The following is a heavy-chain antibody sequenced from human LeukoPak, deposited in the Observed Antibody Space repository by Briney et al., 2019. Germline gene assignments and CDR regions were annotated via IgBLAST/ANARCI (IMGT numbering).Heavy chain of an antibody. V-gene: IGHV1-8*01. J-gene: IGHJ3*02. Sequence: ASVKVSCKASGYTFTSYDINWVRQATGQGLEWMGWMNPNGGNTGYAQKFQGRVTMTRNTSISTAYMELSSLRSEDTAVYYCAREPPRAGYYKYAFDIWGQGTMVTVSS. CDR2: MNPNGGNT. CDR3: AREPPRAGYYKYAFDI. CDR1: GYTFTSYD. D-gene: IGHD3-9*01.